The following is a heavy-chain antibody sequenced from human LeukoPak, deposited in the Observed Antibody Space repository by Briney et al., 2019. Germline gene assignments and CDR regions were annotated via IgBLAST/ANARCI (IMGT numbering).Heavy chain of an antibody. D-gene: IGHD6-13*01. J-gene: IGHJ4*02. CDR3: AKAGGSSSWYAFDY. CDR1: GFTFSSSV. V-gene: IGHV3-23*01. Sequence: GGSLRLSCAASGFTFSSSVMSWVRQAPGKGLEWVSAISGSGGSTYYADSVKGRFTISRDNSKNTLYLQMNSLRAEDTAVYYCAKAGGSSSWYAFDYWGQGTLVTVSS. CDR2: ISGSGGST.